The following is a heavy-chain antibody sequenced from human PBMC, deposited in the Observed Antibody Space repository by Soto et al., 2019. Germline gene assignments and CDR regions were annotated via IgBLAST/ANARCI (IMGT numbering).Heavy chain of an antibody. V-gene: IGHV4-39*01. J-gene: IGHJ4*02. CDR1: GGSISSSSYY. D-gene: IGHD4-17*01. CDR2: VYYNERA. CDR3: ARERATVTTEFDY. Sequence: SETLSLTCTVSGGSISSSSYYWGWIRQPPGKGLEWIGSVYYNERAYYNPSLKSLVTKTVDTSDNQFSLNLTSVTAADTAVYYCARERATVTTEFDYWGQGTLVTVSS.